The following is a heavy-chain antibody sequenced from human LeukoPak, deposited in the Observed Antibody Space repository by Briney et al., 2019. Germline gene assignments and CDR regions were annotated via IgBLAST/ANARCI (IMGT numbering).Heavy chain of an antibody. CDR1: GFTFYNYA. Sequence: GGSLRLSCAASGFTFYNYAMNWVRQAPGKGLEYVAYISSSSSTMYYADSVKGRFTVSRDNAKNSLYLQMNSLRVEDTAVYYCARYDFWSGYRPLDYWGQGTLVTVSS. V-gene: IGHV3-48*01. J-gene: IGHJ4*02. CDR3: ARYDFWSGYRPLDY. D-gene: IGHD3-3*01. CDR2: ISSSSSTM.